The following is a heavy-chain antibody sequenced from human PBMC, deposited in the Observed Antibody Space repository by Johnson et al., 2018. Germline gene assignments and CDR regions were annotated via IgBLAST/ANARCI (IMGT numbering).Heavy chain of an antibody. CDR1: GGSISSYY. J-gene: IGHJ6*02. CDR3: ARLLISSLGVDV. Sequence: QVQLQEAGPGLVRPSETLSLSCTVSGGSISSYYWSWIRQSPGKGLEWIGYVYYTGRNNYNPSLKSRVPISVDRSKNQFSLKLRSVTAAETAVYYCARLLISSLGVDVWGQGTTVTVSS. V-gene: IGHV4-59*01. D-gene: IGHD6-6*01. CDR2: VYYTGRN.